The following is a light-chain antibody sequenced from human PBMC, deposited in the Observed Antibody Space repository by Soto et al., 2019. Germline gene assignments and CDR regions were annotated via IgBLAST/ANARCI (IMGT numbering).Light chain of an antibody. CDR3: QQSYSAPQVT. V-gene: IGKV3-20*01. Sequence: EIVLTQSPGTLSLSPGERATLSCRASQSVSSSYLAWYQQKPGQAPSLLIYGASRRATGIPDRFSGSGSGTDFTLTISRLEPEDFATYYCQQSYSAPQVTFGGGTKVEIK. CDR1: QSVSSSY. J-gene: IGKJ4*01. CDR2: GAS.